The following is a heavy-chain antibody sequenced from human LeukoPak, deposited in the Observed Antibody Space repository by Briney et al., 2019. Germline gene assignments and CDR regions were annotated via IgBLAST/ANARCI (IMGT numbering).Heavy chain of an antibody. CDR3: ARPPHIGRSPDAFDI. CDR1: GYIFTGYW. V-gene: IGHV5-51*01. Sequence: GESLKISCKGSGYIFTGYWIGWVRQMPGKGLEWMAIIYPDDSDTRYSPSFQGQVTISADKSISTAYLQWSSLKASDTAMYYCARPPHIGRSPDAFDIWGQGTMVTVSS. D-gene: IGHD2-21*01. CDR2: IYPDDSDT. J-gene: IGHJ3*02.